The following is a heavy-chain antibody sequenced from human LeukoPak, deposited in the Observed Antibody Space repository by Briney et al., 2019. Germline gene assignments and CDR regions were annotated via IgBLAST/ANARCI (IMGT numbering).Heavy chain of an antibody. V-gene: IGHV4-39*07. J-gene: IGHJ3*02. CDR3: ARDLETMVRGVIQDGAFDI. D-gene: IGHD3-10*01. Sequence: SETLSLTCTVSGGSISSSSYYWGWIRQPPGKGLEWIGSIYYSGSTYYNPSLKSRVTISVDTSKNQFSLKLSSVTAADTAVYYCARDLETMVRGVIQDGAFDIWGQGTMVTVSS. CDR1: GGSISSSSYY. CDR2: IYYSGST.